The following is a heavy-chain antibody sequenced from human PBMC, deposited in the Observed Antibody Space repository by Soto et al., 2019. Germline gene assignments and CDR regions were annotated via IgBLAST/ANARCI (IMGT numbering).Heavy chain of an antibody. D-gene: IGHD1-1*01. CDR3: ARGKDGRRAGTYYFDMDV. J-gene: IGHJ6*03. CDR1: GFSFRDYC. V-gene: IGHV3-7*01. CDR2: IKQDGSEK. Sequence: GGSLRLSCAASGFSFRDYCMTWVRQAPGKGLDWVANIKQDGSEKYYLDSLKGRFTISRDNAKNSVYLLMNSLRAEDTAVYYCARGKDGRRAGTYYFDMDVWGKGTTVTVSS.